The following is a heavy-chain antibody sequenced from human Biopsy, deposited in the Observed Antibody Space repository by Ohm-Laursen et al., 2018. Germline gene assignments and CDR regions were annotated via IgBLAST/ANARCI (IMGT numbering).Heavy chain of an antibody. CDR1: VGSFSGYY. CDR2: IKHSGST. CDR3: ARGMRYCTNAVCYKSGSGSYYRYYYGMDV. Sequence: GTLSLTCAVYVGSFSGYYWSWIRQPPGKGLEWIGEIKHSGSTNYNPSLKSRVTISVDMSTNQFSLKRSSATAADTAVYYCARGMRYCTNAVCYKSGSGSYYRYYYGMDVWGQGTTVTVSS. V-gene: IGHV4-34*01. D-gene: IGHD2-8*01. J-gene: IGHJ6*02.